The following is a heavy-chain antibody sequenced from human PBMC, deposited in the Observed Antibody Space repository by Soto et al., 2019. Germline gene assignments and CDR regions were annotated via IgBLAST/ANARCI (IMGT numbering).Heavy chain of an antibody. V-gene: IGHV3-30-3*01. Sequence: QVQLVESGGGVVQPGRSLRLSCAASGFTFASYAFHWVRQAPGKGLEWVAAMSYDGNNKYYADSVKGRLTISRDISKNTLYALLNSLIPDDTAMYYCARGFGPIIPLAFDVWGQGTMVSVSS. CDR2: MSYDGNNK. J-gene: IGHJ3*01. CDR3: ARGFGPIIPLAFDV. D-gene: IGHD3-10*01. CDR1: GFTFASYA.